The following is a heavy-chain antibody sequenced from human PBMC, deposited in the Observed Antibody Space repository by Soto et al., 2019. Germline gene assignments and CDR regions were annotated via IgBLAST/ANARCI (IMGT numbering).Heavy chain of an antibody. CDR3: ASPYNDFWSGYYTFDY. J-gene: IGHJ4*02. V-gene: IGHV1-69*01. CDR2: IIPIFGTA. D-gene: IGHD3-3*01. Sequence: QVQLVQSGAEVKKPGSSVKVCCKASGGTFSSYAISWVRQAPGQGLEWMGGIIPIFGTANYAQKFQGRVTITADESTSTAYMELSSLRSEDTAVYYCASPYNDFWSGYYTFDYWGQGTLVTVSS. CDR1: GGTFSSYA.